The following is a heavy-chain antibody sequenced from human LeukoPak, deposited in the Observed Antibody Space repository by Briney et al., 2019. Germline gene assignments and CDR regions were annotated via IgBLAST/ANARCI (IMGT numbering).Heavy chain of an antibody. CDR3: SGRSGFSSIY. CDR2: IRPDGSEE. V-gene: IGHV3-7*01. CDR1: RFSFNTHW. J-gene: IGHJ4*02. D-gene: IGHD2-2*01. Sequence: GGSLRLSCEASRFSFNTHWMNWVRQTPRKGLEWVANIRPDGSEEFYVDSVKGRFSISRDNAKNLVYLQMNNLRAEDTGVYYCSGRSGFSSIYWGQGILVTVSS.